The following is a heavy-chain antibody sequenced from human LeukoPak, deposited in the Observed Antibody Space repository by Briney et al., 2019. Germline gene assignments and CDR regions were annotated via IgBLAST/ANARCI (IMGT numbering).Heavy chain of an antibody. CDR1: GFTFSSYS. CDR3: ARDRGRGWDSEPFDY. D-gene: IGHD1-14*01. J-gene: IGHJ4*02. Sequence: PGGSLRLSCAASGFTFSSYSMNWVRQAPGKGLDWVSYISSSSSTIYYADSVKGRFTISRDNAKNSLYLQMNSLRAEDTAVYYCARDRGRGWDSEPFDYWGQGTLVTVSS. V-gene: IGHV3-48*01. CDR2: ISSSSSTI.